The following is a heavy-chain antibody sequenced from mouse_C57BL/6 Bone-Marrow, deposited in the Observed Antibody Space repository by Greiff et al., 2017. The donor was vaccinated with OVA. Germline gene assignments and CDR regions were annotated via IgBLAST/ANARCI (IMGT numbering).Heavy chain of an antibody. Sequence: VQLQQSGAELARPGASVKLSCKASGYTFTSYGISWVKQRTGQGLEWIGEIYPRSGNTYYNEKFKGKATLTADKSSSTAYMELRSLTSEDSAVYFCARGHYYGIDYAMDYWGQGTSVTVSS. CDR1: GYTFTSYG. CDR3: ARGHYYGIDYAMDY. D-gene: IGHD1-1*01. V-gene: IGHV1-81*01. J-gene: IGHJ4*01. CDR2: IYPRSGNT.